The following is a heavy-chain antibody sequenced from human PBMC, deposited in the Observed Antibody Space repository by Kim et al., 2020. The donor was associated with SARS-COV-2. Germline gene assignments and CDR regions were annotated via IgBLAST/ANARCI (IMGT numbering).Heavy chain of an antibody. J-gene: IGHJ6*02. Sequence: SQTLSLTCAISGDSVSSNSAAWNWIRQSPSRGLEWLGRTYYRSKWYNDYAVSVKSRITINPDTSKNQFSLQLNSVTPEDTAVYYCARDPSTGLTGTTRYYYYYGMDVWGQGTTVTVSS. CDR3: ARDPSTGLTGTTRYYYYYGMDV. CDR2: TYYRSKWYN. D-gene: IGHD1-7*01. CDR1: GDSVSSNSAA. V-gene: IGHV6-1*01.